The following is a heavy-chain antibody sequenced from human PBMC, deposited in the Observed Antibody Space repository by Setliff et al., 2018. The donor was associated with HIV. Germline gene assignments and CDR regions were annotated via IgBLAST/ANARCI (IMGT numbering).Heavy chain of an antibody. CDR3: ARDRMSSGYTAAFEI. CDR2: INHSGRT. Sequence: SETLSLTCTVSGDSVSSGAYYWNWIRQPPGKGLQWIGEINHSGRTNYNPSLKSRVTISVDTSKNQFSLTLTSVTAADTAVYYCARDRMSSGYTAAFEIWGQGTVVTVSS. D-gene: IGHD3-22*01. J-gene: IGHJ3*02. V-gene: IGHV4-61*08. CDR1: GDSVSSGAYY.